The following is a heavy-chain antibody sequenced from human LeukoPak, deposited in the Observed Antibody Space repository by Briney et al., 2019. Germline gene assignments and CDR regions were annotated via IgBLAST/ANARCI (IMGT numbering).Heavy chain of an antibody. CDR1: GLTFSTYA. D-gene: IGHD3-3*01. V-gene: IGHV3-23*01. J-gene: IGHJ4*02. Sequence: PGRSLRLSCAASGLTFSTYATSCVRQAPGKWLELVSTISGIARSTSYPDSVKGRFTISRENSKNTLHLQMNSLRAEDTAVDYCAKSGGDFWSGYYVYWGQGTLVTVSS. CDR2: ISGIARST. CDR3: AKSGGDFWSGYYVY.